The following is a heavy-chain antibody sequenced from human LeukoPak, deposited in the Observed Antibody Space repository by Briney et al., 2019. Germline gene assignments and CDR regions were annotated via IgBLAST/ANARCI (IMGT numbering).Heavy chain of an antibody. J-gene: IGHJ5*02. V-gene: IGHV4-38-2*02. CDR1: GYSITSGYY. CDR3: ARGGGGGDCLRNWFDP. CDR2: IYHSGST. Sequence: SETLSLTCTVSGYSITSGYYWGWIRRPPAKGREWIGSIYHSGSTYYNPSLKSRVTISVDTSKNQFSLKLSSVTAADTAVYYCARGGGGGDCLRNWFDPWGQGTLVTVSS. D-gene: IGHD2-21*02.